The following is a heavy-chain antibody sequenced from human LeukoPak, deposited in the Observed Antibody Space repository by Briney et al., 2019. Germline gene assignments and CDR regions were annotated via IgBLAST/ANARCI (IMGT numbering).Heavy chain of an antibody. D-gene: IGHD5-24*01. CDR1: GYTFTSYG. V-gene: IGHV1-18*01. CDR2: ISAYNGNT. Sequence: ASVKVSFKASGYTFTSYGISWVRQAPGQGLEWMGWISAYNGNTNYAQKLQGRVTMTTDTSTSTAYMELRSLRSDDTAVYYCARVRDGYNYGYYYGMDVWGQGTTVTVSS. J-gene: IGHJ6*02. CDR3: ARVRDGYNYGYYYGMDV.